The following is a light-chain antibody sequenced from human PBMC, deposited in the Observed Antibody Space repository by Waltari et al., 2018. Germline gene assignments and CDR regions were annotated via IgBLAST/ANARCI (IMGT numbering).Light chain of an antibody. V-gene: IGLV3-21*03. CDR3: QVRDIDSDPSVV. J-gene: IGLJ2*01. Sequence: SYVLTQPPSVSVAPGRTARITCGGNNIGTKTAHWYQQKPGPATVMVVYDDIDRPSGIPERFSGSNSVNTATMIINSVEAGDEADYCCQVRDIDSDPSVVCGGGTKLTVL. CDR1: NIGTKT. CDR2: DDI.